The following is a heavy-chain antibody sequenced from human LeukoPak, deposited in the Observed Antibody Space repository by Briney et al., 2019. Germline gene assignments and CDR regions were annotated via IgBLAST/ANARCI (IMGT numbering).Heavy chain of an antibody. CDR1: IFVLSEYY. CDR3: AKGRRTGFVDY. V-gene: IGHV3-30*18. D-gene: IGHD1-1*01. Sequence: GGSLRLSCEPSIFVLSEYYMHWVRLAPGKGLEWLAVITNDGSRQFYADSVKGRFTVSRDNSKSLLFLQMESLRHDDTGIYYCAKGRRTGFVDYWGQGALVTVSS. CDR2: ITNDGSRQ. J-gene: IGHJ4*02.